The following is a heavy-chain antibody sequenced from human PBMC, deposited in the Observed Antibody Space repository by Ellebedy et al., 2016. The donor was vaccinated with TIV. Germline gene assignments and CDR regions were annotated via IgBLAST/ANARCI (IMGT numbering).Heavy chain of an antibody. V-gene: IGHV1-46*01. CDR3: ARDKSGGYEVHRDAFDI. CDR1: GYTFTSYY. D-gene: IGHD5-12*01. CDR2: INPSGGST. J-gene: IGHJ3*02. Sequence: AASVKVSCKASGYTFTSYYMHWVRQAPGQGLEWMGIINPSGGSTSYAQKFQGRVTMTRDTSTSTVYMELSSLRSEDTAVYYCARDKSGGYEVHRDAFDIWGQGTMVTVSS.